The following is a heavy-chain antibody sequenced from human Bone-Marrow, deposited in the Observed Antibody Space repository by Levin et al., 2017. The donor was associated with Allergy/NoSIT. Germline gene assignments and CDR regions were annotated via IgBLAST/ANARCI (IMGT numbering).Heavy chain of an antibody. CDR2: IIPIFGTA. J-gene: IGHJ6*02. V-gene: IGHV1-69*13. Sequence: ASVKVSCKASGGTFSSYAISWVRQAPGQGLEWMGGIIPIFGTANYAQKFQGRVTITADESTSTAYMELSSLRSEDTAVYYCARGAVVVAASYYYYYGMDVWGQGTTVTVSS. CDR3: ARGAVVVAASYYYYYGMDV. D-gene: IGHD2-15*01. CDR1: GGTFSSYA.